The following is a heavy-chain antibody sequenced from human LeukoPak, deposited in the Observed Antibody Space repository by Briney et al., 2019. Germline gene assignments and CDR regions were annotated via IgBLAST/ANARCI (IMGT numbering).Heavy chain of an antibody. CDR3: ARHVSVAVTNFFDY. CDR1: GGSISSRNYY. J-gene: IGHJ4*02. Sequence: SETLSLTCTVSGGSISSRNYYWGWIRQPPGKGLEWIGGVYYTGTTYSNPSLKSRDTISVDTSKNQFSLRLSSVTAADTAVYYCARHVSVAVTNFFDYWGQGTLVTVSS. V-gene: IGHV4-39*01. CDR2: VYYTGTT. D-gene: IGHD6-19*01.